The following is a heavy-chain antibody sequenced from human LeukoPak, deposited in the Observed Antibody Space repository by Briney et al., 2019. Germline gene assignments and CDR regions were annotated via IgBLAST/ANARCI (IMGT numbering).Heavy chain of an antibody. CDR3: AREVGDGYNDYYYYMDV. Sequence: SETLSLTCAVYGGSFSGYYWSWIRQPPGKGLEWIGEINHSGSTNYNPSLKSRVTISVDTSKNQFSLKLSSVTAADTAVYYCAREVGDGYNDYYYYMDVWGKGTTVTVSS. V-gene: IGHV4-34*01. J-gene: IGHJ6*03. D-gene: IGHD5-24*01. CDR2: INHSGST. CDR1: GGSFSGYY.